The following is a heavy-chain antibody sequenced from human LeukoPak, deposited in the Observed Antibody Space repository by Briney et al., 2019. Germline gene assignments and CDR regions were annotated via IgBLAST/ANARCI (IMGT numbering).Heavy chain of an antibody. D-gene: IGHD6-19*01. CDR3: ARDLDHAVAGPFDP. CDR1: GFTFSSYS. J-gene: IGHJ5*02. CDR2: ISSSSSYI. V-gene: IGHV3-21*01. Sequence: GSLRLSCAASGFTFSSYSMNWVRQAPGKGLEWVSSISSSSSYIYYADSVKGRFTISRDNAKNSLYLQMDSLRAEDTAVYYCARDLDHAVAGPFDPWGQGTLVIVSS.